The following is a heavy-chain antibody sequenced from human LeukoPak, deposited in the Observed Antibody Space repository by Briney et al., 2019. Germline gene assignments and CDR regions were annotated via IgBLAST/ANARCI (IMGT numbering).Heavy chain of an antibody. J-gene: IGHJ4*02. V-gene: IGHV5-51*01. CDR3: ARPKAVAGTDTSFDY. CDR1: GSIFTSYW. D-gene: IGHD6-19*01. CDR2: IYPGDSDT. Sequence: PGASLQISGQCSGSIFTSYWIGGVRPLPGKGLEWMGIIYPGDSDTRYSPSFQGQVTISADKSISTAYLQWSSLKASDTAMYYCARPKAVAGTDTSFDYWGQGTLVTVSS.